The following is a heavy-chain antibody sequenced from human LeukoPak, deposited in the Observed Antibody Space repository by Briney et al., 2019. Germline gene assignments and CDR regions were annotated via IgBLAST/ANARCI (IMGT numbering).Heavy chain of an antibody. Sequence: GGSLRLSCEVSGSTFNTYWMSWVRQAPGKGLEWVANIKQDGTESYYVDSVKGRFTISRDNAKNSLYLQMDGLRVEDTAVYYSGRPHRQDTPYHCMDVWGKGTTVTVSS. CDR2: IKQDGTES. J-gene: IGHJ6*03. V-gene: IGHV3-7*01. CDR3: GRPHRQDTPYHCMDV. CDR1: GSTFNTYW.